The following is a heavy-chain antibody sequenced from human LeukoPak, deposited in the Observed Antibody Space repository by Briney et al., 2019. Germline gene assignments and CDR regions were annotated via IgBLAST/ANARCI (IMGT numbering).Heavy chain of an antibody. CDR2: IYTSGST. D-gene: IGHD3-3*01. V-gene: IGHV4-61*02. CDR1: GGSISSGSYY. J-gene: IGHJ3*02. CDR3: ARRTYEAFDI. Sequence: PSETLSLTCTVSGGSISSGSYYWSWIRQPAGTGLEWIGRIYTSGSTNYNPSLKSRVTMSVDTSKNQFSLKLSSVTAADTAVYYCARRTYEAFDIWGQGTMVTVSS.